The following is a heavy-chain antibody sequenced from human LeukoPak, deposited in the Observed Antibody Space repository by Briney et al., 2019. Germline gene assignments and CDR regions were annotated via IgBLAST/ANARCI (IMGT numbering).Heavy chain of an antibody. CDR2: ICGSGGST. J-gene: IGHJ4*02. Sequence: GGSLRLSCAASGFTFGSYAMYWVRQAPGKGLEWVSGICGSGGSTFYADSVKGRFTISRDNSENPVYLQRNSPRADDTAVYYCAKTTAGYSSGRYPGWPVAYRGQGTLVTVSP. CDR3: AKTTAGYSSGRYPGWPVAY. CDR1: GFTFGSYA. D-gene: IGHD6-19*01. V-gene: IGHV3-23*01.